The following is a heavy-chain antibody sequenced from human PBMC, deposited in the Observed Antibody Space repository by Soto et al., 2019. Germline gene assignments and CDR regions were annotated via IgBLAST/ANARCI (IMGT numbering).Heavy chain of an antibody. CDR3: ARGSSSAAAGFMGLYYHYGMAV. D-gene: IGHD6-13*01. Sequence: ASVKVSCKASGYTFTGYYMHWVRQAPGQGLEWMGWINPNSGGTNYAQKFQGWVTMTRDTSISTAYMELSRLRSDDTAVYYCARGSSSAAAGFMGLYYHYGMAVWGQGTTVTVSS. CDR1: GYTFTGYY. V-gene: IGHV1-2*04. J-gene: IGHJ6*02. CDR2: INPNSGGT.